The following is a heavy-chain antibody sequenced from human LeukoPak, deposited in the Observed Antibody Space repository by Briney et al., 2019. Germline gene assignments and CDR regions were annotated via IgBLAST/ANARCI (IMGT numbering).Heavy chain of an antibody. CDR1: GFTVSSNY. V-gene: IGHV3-21*01. J-gene: IGHJ4*02. D-gene: IGHD6-13*01. Sequence: GGSLRLSCAASGFTVSSNYMSWVRQAPGKGLEWVSSISSSSSYIYYADSVKGRFTISRDNAKNSLYLQMNSLRAEDTAVYYCARAAAGTDYWGQGTLVTVSS. CDR2: ISSSSSYI. CDR3: ARAAAGTDY.